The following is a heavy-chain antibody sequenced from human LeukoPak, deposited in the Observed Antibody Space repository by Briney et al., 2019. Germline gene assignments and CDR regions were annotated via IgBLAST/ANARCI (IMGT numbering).Heavy chain of an antibody. D-gene: IGHD6-13*01. Sequence: GGSLRLSCAASGFTFSFYPMNWVRQAPGRGLEWVSYISRDSGTVYYADSVKGRFTISRDNAKNSLSLQMNSLRDEDTAVYYCASWGLGSSWFYWGQGTLVTVSS. CDR1: GFTFSFYP. CDR2: ISRDSGTV. V-gene: IGHV3-48*02. J-gene: IGHJ4*02. CDR3: ASWGLGSSWFY.